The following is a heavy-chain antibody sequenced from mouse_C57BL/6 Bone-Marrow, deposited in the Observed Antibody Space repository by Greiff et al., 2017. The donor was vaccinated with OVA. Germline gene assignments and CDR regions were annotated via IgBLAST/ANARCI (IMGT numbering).Heavy chain of an antibody. CDR2: INPSTGGT. Sequence: VQLQQSGPELVKPGASVKISCKASGYSFTGYYMNWVKPSPDKSLEWIGEINPSTGGTTYNQKFKSKATLTVDKSSSTAYMQLKSLTSEDSAVYYCARRSFDGYYDYFDYWGQGTTRTVSS. J-gene: IGHJ2*01. CDR1: GYSFTGYY. D-gene: IGHD2-3*01. CDR3: ARRSFDGYYDYFDY. V-gene: IGHV1-42*01.